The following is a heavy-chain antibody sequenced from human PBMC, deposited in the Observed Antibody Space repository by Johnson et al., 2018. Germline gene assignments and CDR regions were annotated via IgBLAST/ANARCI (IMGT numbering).Heavy chain of an antibody. CDR2: ISSSSSTI. CDR3: ARGDSGSSYDAFDI. D-gene: IGHD1-26*01. Sequence: VQLVQSGGGLVQPGGSLRLSCAASGFTFSSYSMNWVRQAPGKGLEWISYISSSSSTIYYADSVKGRFTISRDNAKNSLYLHMNSLRSEDTAVYYCARGDSGSSYDAFDIWGQGTMVTVSS. J-gene: IGHJ3*02. CDR1: GFTFSSYS. V-gene: IGHV3-48*01.